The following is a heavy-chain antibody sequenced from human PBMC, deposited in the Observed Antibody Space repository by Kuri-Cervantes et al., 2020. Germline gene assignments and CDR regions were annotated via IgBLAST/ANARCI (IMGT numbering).Heavy chain of an antibody. CDR3: AHLYYDILTGYYTSFDY. V-gene: IGHV2-5*02. D-gene: IGHD3-9*01. CDR1: GFSLSTSGVG. Sequence: SGSTLVKPTQTLTLTCTFSGFSLSTSGVGVGWIRQPPGKALEWLGVIYWDDDKRYNPSLRTRLTISMDTSKNQVVLTMTNMVSVDTATYYCAHLYYDILTGYYTSFDYWGQGTLVTVSS. J-gene: IGHJ4*02. CDR2: IYWDDDK.